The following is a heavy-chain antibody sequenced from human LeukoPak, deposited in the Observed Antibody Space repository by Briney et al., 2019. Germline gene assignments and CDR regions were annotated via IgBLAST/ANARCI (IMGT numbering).Heavy chain of an antibody. Sequence: GGSLRLSCAASGFTFSDYYMSWVRQAPGKGLEWVSVIYSGGSTYYADSVKGRFTISRDNSKNTLYLQMNSLRAEDTAVYYCAKMPVSYSSGWTNFDYWGQGTLVTVSS. J-gene: IGHJ4*02. CDR3: AKMPVSYSSGWTNFDY. D-gene: IGHD6-19*01. V-gene: IGHV3-53*01. CDR1: GFTFSDYY. CDR2: IYSGGST.